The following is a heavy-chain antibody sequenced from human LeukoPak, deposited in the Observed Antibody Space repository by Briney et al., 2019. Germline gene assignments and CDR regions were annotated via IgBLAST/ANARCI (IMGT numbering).Heavy chain of an antibody. CDR1: GGSFSGYY. V-gene: IGHV4-34*01. Sequence: KSSETLSLTCAVYGGSFSGYYWSWIRQPPGKGLEWIGEINHSGSTNYNPSLKSRVTISVDTSKNQFSLKLSSVTAADTAVYYCAREQQLERVDYWGQGTLVTVSS. CDR3: AREQQLERVDY. D-gene: IGHD6-13*01. CDR2: INHSGST. J-gene: IGHJ4*02.